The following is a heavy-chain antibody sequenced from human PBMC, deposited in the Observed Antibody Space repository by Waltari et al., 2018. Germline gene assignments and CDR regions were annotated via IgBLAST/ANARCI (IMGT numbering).Heavy chain of an antibody. J-gene: IGHJ4*02. Sequence: QVQLVESGGGVVQPGRSLRLSCAASGFTFSSYAMHWVRQAPGKGLGWVAVISYDGSNKYYADSVKGRFTISRDNSKNTLYLQMNSLRAEDTAVYYCASQDGLEHGYWGQGTLVTVSS. CDR2: ISYDGSNK. CDR1: GFTFSSYA. CDR3: ASQDGLEHGY. D-gene: IGHD1-1*01. V-gene: IGHV3-30-3*01.